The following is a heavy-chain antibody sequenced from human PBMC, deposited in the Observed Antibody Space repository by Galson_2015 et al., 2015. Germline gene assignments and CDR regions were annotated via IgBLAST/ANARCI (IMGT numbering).Heavy chain of an antibody. CDR2: ISSSSSYI. J-gene: IGHJ6*04. V-gene: IGHV3-21*01. CDR1: GFTFSTYS. Sequence: SLRLSCAASGFTFSTYSTSWVRQAPGKGLEWVSSISSSSSYIYYADSVKGRFTISRDNAKKSLYLQMNSLRAEDTAVYYCASLGPPKDVWGKGTTVTVSS. CDR3: ASLGPPKDV.